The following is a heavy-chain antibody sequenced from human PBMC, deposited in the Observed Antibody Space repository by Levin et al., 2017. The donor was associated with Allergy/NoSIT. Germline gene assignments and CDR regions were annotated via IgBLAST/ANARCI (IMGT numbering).Heavy chain of an antibody. Sequence: GGSLRLSCAASGFIFSTYGLHWVRQAPGKGLEWVAVISNDGSNKYYADSVKGRFTISRDNSKNTLYLQMNSLRGEDTALYYCARDMASPEYSSGWAVPYYYYFYAMDVWGQGTTVIVSS. CDR1: GFIFSTYG. CDR3: ARDMASPEYSSGWAVPYYYYFYAMDV. D-gene: IGHD6-19*01. J-gene: IGHJ6*02. V-gene: IGHV3-30*03. CDR2: ISNDGSNK.